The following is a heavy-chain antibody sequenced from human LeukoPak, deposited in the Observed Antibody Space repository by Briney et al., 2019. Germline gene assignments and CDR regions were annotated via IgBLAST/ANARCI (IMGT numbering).Heavy chain of an antibody. V-gene: IGHV3-23*01. CDR2: ISDSGVKT. J-gene: IGHJ4*02. CDR1: GFTFSNNA. CDR3: AKDRGSYSPYYFDS. Sequence: GGSLRLSCAASGFTFSNNAMSWVRQAPGKGLEWVSGISDSGVKTFYADSVKGRFTISRDNSKNTLYLQTNSLRAEDTAVYYCAKDRGSYSPYYFDSWGQGTLVTVSS. D-gene: IGHD1-26*01.